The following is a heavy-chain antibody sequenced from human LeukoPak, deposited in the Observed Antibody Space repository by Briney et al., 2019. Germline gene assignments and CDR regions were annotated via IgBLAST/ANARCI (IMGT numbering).Heavy chain of an antibody. J-gene: IGHJ6*03. Sequence: KAGGSLRLSCAASGFTFSDYYMSWIRQAPGKGLEWVSYISSSGSTIYYADSVKGRFTISRDNAENSLYLQIKSLRAEDTAVYYYARGRVARYNWNDWSYYMDVWGKGTTVTVSS. V-gene: IGHV3-11*04. CDR1: GFTFSDYY. CDR2: ISSSGSTI. CDR3: ARGRVARYNWNDWSYYMDV. D-gene: IGHD1-1*01.